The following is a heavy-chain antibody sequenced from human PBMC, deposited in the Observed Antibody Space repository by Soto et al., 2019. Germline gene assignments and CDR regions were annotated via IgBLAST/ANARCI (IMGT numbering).Heavy chain of an antibody. D-gene: IGHD3-22*01. CDR2: ISSSSSTI. J-gene: IGHJ4*02. V-gene: IGHV3-48*02. CDR3: ARAHPSYYDSSGYYYTPFDY. Sequence: GGSLRLSCAASGFTFSSYSMNWVRQAPGKGLEWVSYISSSSSTIYYADSVKGRFTISRDNPKNSLYLQMNSLRDEDTAVYYCARAHPSYYDSSGYYYTPFDYWGQGTLVTVSS. CDR1: GFTFSSYS.